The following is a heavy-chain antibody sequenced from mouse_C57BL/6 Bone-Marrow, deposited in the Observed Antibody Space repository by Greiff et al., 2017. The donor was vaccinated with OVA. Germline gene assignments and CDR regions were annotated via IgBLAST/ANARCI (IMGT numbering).Heavy chain of an antibody. CDR1: GFNIKDDY. CDR3: TTLGNYYAMDY. Sequence: DVQLQESGAELVRPGASVKLSCTASGFNIKDDYMHWVKQRPEQGLEWIGWIDPENGDTEYASKFQGKATITADTSSNTAYLQLSSLTSEDTAVYYCTTLGNYYAMDYWGQGTSVTVSS. CDR2: IDPENGDT. V-gene: IGHV14-4*01. J-gene: IGHJ4*01.